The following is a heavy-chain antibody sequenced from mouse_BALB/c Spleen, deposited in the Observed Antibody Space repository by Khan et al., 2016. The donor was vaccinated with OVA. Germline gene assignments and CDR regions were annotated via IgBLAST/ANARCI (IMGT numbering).Heavy chain of an antibody. J-gene: IGHJ2*01. D-gene: IGHD2-1*01. Sequence: EVELVESGGGLVQPGGSLKLSCAASGFTFSSYIMSWVRQTPEKRLEWVAYISNGGGSTYYPDTVKGRFTISRDNAKNTLYLQMSSLKSEDTAMYYCAGHGNYVSFDYWGQGTTLTVSS. V-gene: IGHV5-12-2*01. CDR2: ISNGGGST. CDR1: GFTFSSYI. CDR3: AGHGNYVSFDY.